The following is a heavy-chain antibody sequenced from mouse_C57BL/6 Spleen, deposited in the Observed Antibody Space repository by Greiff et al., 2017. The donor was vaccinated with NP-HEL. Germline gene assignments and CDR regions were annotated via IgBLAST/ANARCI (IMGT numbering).Heavy chain of an antibody. CDR1: GFNIKDYY. Sequence: EVKLMESGAELVKPGASVKLSCTASGFNIKDYYMHWVKQRPEQGLEWIGRIDPEDGETKYAPKFQGKATITADTSSNTAYLQLSSLTSEDTAVYYCARSRAAQALGFADWGQGTLVTVSA. D-gene: IGHD3-2*02. V-gene: IGHV14-2*01. J-gene: IGHJ3*01. CDR3: ARSRAAQALGFAD. CDR2: IDPEDGET.